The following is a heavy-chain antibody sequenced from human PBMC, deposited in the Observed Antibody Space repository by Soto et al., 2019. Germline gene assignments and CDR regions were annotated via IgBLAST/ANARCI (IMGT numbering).Heavy chain of an antibody. V-gene: IGHV3-33*01. Sequence: GNLRLSCAAYEFTFSSYGMHWFRQAPGKGLEWVAVIWYDGSNKYYADSVKGRFTISRDNSKNTLYLQMNSLRAEDTAVYYFAIDQAYGAEHSLVSWGQGLPVT. CDR3: AIDQAYGAEHSLVS. CDR1: EFTFSSYG. J-gene: IGHJ4*02. CDR2: IWYDGSNK. D-gene: IGHD4-17*01.